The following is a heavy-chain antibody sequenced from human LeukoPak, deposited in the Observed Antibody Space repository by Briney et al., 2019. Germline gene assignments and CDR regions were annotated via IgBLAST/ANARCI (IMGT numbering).Heavy chain of an antibody. CDR3: ARHVYASGWGVDY. CDR1: GGSFSGYY. D-gene: IGHD6-19*01. V-gene: IGHV4-34*01. J-gene: IGHJ4*02. CDR2: INHSGST. Sequence: SETLSLTCAVYGGSFSGYYWSWIRQPPGKGLEWIGEINHSGSTNYNPSLKSRVTISVDTSKNQFSLKLSSVTAADTAVYYCARHVYASGWGVDYWGQGTLVTVSS.